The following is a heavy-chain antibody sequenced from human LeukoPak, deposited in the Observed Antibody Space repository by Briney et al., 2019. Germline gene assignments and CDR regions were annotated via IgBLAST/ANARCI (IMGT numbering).Heavy chain of an antibody. Sequence: SETLSLTCAVYGGSFSGYYWSWIRQPPGKGLEWIGEINHSGSTNYNPSLKSRVTISVDTSKNQFSLKLSSVTAADTAVYYCARRSILTGYYMVPNWYFDLWGRGTLVTVSS. V-gene: IGHV4-34*01. CDR2: INHSGST. D-gene: IGHD3-9*01. J-gene: IGHJ2*01. CDR1: GGSFSGYY. CDR3: ARRSILTGYYMVPNWYFDL.